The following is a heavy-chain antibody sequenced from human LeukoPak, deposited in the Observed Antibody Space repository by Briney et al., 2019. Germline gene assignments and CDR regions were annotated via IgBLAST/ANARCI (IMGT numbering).Heavy chain of an antibody. V-gene: IGHV4-59*01. CDR3: ARELDYYGSGSYGY. J-gene: IGHJ4*02. CDR1: GGSISSYY. CDR2: IYYSGST. Sequence: SETLSLTRTVSGGSISSYYWSWIRQPPGKGLEWIGYIYYSGSTNYNPSLKSRVTISVDTSKNQFSLKLSSVTAADTAVYYCARELDYYGSGSYGYWGQGTLVTVSS. D-gene: IGHD3-10*01.